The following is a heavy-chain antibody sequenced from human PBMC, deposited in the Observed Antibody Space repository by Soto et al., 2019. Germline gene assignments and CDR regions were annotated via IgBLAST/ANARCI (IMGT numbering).Heavy chain of an antibody. V-gene: IGHV1-69*13. CDR3: ARTAPMDAGDKYYYDF. J-gene: IGHJ4*02. CDR1: GGTFSTFG. CDR2: IIPFFGTA. Sequence: SVKVSCKTSGGTFSTFGISWVRQAPGQGLEWMGGIIPFFGTAGYSQKFEDRITITADESTNTVYMDLRSLTSEDTAIYYCARTAPMDAGDKYYYDFWGQGALVTVSS. D-gene: IGHD3-16*01.